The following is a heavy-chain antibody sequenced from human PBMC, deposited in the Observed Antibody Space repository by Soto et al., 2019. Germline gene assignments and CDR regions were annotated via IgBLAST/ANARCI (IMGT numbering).Heavy chain of an antibody. CDR1: GFTFSSYG. CDR3: ARPGSPRRTYYDFWSGPTGSGYYFDY. V-gene: IGHV3-33*01. CDR2: IWYDGSNK. J-gene: IGHJ4*02. D-gene: IGHD3-3*01. Sequence: VGSLRLSCAASGFTFSSYGMHWVRQAPGKGLEWVAVIWYDGSNKYYADSVKGRFTISRDNSKNTLYLQMNSLRAEDTAVYYCARPGSPRRTYYDFWSGPTGSGYYFDYWGQGTLVTVSS.